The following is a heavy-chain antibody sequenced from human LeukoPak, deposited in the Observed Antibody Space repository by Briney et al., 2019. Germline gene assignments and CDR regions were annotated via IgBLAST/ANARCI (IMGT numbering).Heavy chain of an antibody. Sequence: SQTLSLTCTVSGDSISSGNYYWRWIRQPAGKGLEWIVRIYTSGSTNYNPSLKSRITISVDTSKNQFSLKLSSVTAADTAVYYCARGEYQLLFSYWGQGTLVTVSS. J-gene: IGHJ4*02. V-gene: IGHV4-61*02. CDR3: ARGEYQLLFSY. CDR2: IYTSGST. D-gene: IGHD2-2*01. CDR1: GDSISSGNYY.